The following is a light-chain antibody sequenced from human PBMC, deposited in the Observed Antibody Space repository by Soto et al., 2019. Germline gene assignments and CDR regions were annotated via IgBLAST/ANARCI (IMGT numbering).Light chain of an antibody. CDR3: QQYSEWPPYT. CDR1: QSVSYN. CDR2: GAS. Sequence: EIVMTQSPATLSMSPGERATLSCRADQSVSYNLAWYQQKPGQAPRLLIYGASTRATGIPARFSGSGSETEFTLTISSLQSEDFAVYYCQQYSEWPPYTFXPGTKVDIK. J-gene: IGKJ2*01. V-gene: IGKV3-15*01.